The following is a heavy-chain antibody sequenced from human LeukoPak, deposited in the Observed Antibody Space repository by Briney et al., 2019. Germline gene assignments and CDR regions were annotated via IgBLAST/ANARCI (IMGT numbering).Heavy chain of an antibody. V-gene: IGHV4-59*08. CDR1: GGSISSYY. J-gene: IGHJ4*02. CDR3: ASGGGRLIDY. D-gene: IGHD2-15*01. Sequence: SETLSLTCTVSGGSISSYYWSWVRQPPGKGLEWIGYIYYSGSTNYNPSLKSRVIISVDTSKYQFCLKLSSVTAADTAVYYCASGGGRLIDYWGQGTLVTVSS. CDR2: IYYSGST.